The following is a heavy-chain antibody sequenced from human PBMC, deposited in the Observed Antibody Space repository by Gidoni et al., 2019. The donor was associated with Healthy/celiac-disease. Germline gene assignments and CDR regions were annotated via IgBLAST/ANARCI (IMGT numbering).Heavy chain of an antibody. Sequence: EVQLVESGGGLVQPGGSLRLSCAASGFTFSDHYMDWVRQAPGKGLEWVGRTRNKANSYTTEYAASVKGRFTISRDDSKNSLYLHMNSLKTEDTAVYYCAREGGYCSGGSCYVRWFDYWGQGTLVTVSS. D-gene: IGHD2-15*01. CDR1: GFTFSDHY. J-gene: IGHJ4*02. V-gene: IGHV3-72*01. CDR3: AREGGYCSGGSCYVRWFDY. CDR2: TRNKANSYTT.